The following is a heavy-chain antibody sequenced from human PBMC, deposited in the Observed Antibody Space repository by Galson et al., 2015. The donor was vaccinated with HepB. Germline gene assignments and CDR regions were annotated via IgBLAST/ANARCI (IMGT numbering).Heavy chain of an antibody. D-gene: IGHD1-26*01. V-gene: IGHV3-7*01. Sequence: SLRLSCAASGFVFSSYWMSWVRQAPGKGLEWVANVNEDGSEKYYVDSLRGRFTVSRHNAKNSLYLQMNNLRAEDTAVYYCARLAYSGDFYEGLDYWGQGTLVTVSS. CDR3: ARLAYSGDFYEGLDY. CDR1: GFVFSSYW. CDR2: VNEDGSEK. J-gene: IGHJ4*02.